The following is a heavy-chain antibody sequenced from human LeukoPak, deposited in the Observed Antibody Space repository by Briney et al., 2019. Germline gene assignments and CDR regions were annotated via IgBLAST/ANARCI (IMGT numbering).Heavy chain of an antibody. V-gene: IGHV1-69*13. D-gene: IGHD4-17*01. J-gene: IGHJ4*02. CDR2: IIPIFGTA. Sequence: SVKVSCKASGGTFSSYAISWVRQAPGQGLEWMGGIIPIFGTANYAQKFQGRVTITADESTSTAYMELSSLRSEDTAVYYCARDYGTTVTTNTYYFDYWGQGTLVTVSS. CDR3: ARDYGTTVTTNTYYFDY. CDR1: GGTFSSYA.